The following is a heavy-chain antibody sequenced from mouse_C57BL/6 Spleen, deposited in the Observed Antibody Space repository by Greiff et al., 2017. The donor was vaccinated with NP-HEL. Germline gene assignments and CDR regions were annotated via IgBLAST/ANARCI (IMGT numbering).Heavy chain of an antibody. CDR3: ARHHYYGSSYGDYYAMDY. J-gene: IGHJ4*01. V-gene: IGHV1-39*01. D-gene: IGHD1-1*01. Sequence: VHVKQSGPELVKPGASVKISCKASGYSFTDYNMNWVKQSNGKSLEWIGVINPNYGTTSYNQKCKGKATLTVDQSSSTAYMQLNSLTSEDSAVYYCARHHYYGSSYGDYYAMDYWGQGTSVTVAS. CDR1: GYSFTDYN. CDR2: INPNYGTT.